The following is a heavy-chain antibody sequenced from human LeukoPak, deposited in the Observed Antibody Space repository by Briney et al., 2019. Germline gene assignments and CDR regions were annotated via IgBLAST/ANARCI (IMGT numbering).Heavy chain of an antibody. J-gene: IGHJ5*02. CDR2: INPNSGGT. V-gene: IGHV1-2*06. CDR3: ARDPTYYDILTGLEQYNWFDP. CDR1: GYTFTGYY. Sequence: ASVKVSCKASGYTFTGYYMHWVRQAPGQGLEWMGRINPNSGGTNYAQKFQGRVTMTRDPSISTAYMELSRLRSEDTAVYYCARDPTYYDILTGLEQYNWFDPWGQGTLVTVSS. D-gene: IGHD3-9*01.